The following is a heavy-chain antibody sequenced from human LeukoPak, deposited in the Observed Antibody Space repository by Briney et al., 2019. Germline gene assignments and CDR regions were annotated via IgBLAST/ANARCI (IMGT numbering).Heavy chain of an antibody. J-gene: IGHJ4*02. D-gene: IGHD3-16*02. V-gene: IGHV3-7*01. Sequence: GGSLRLSCAASGFSFSGYWMSWVRQAPRRGLEWVANIKQDGSEIYYVDSVKGRFTISRDNAKNSLYLQMSSLRAEDTAVYYCTRDRSDYVWGNYRYSTEDFFDYWGQGSLVTVSS. CDR1: GFSFSGYW. CDR3: TRDRSDYVWGNYRYSTEDFFDY. CDR2: IKQDGSEI.